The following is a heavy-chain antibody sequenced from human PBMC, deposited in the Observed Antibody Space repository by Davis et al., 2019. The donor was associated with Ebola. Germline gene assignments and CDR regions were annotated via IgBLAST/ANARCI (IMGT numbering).Heavy chain of an antibody. CDR3: TKKGRSHGFTFFDS. V-gene: IGHV3-23*01. J-gene: IGHJ5*01. D-gene: IGHD5-24*01. CDR1: GVSISGNN. CDR2: TDGGGVST. Sequence: LSLTCAVSGVSISGNNWWSWVRQAPGKGLEWVSSTDGGGVSTYYADSVKGRFTISRDSSRNTLYLQMNSLRAEDTALYYCTKKGRSHGFTFFDSWGQGNSVSVSS.